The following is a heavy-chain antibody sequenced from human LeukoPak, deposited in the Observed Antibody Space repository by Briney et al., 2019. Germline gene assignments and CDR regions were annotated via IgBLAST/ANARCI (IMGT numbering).Heavy chain of an antibody. J-gene: IGHJ4*02. CDR1: GFTFSHYG. CDR3: VKDAQRGFDYSNSLQH. V-gene: IGHV3-33*06. D-gene: IGHD4-11*01. Sequence: GGSLRLSCEASGFTFSHYGMHWVRQAPGKGLEWVAVIWSDATNQYYADSVKGRFTIPRDNFKNTVSLQMNSLRVEDTAVYYCVKDAQRGFDYSNSLQHWGQGSLVTVSS. CDR2: IWSDATNQ.